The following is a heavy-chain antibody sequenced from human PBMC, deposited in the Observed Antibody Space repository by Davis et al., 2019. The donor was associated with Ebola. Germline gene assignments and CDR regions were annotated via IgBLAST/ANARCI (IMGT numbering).Heavy chain of an antibody. D-gene: IGHD3-22*01. CDR3: ARDSHDSSGYSLAPDY. V-gene: IGHV1-46*01. CDR1: GYTFTSYY. J-gene: IGHJ4*02. Sequence: ASVKVSCKASGYTFTSYYMHWVRQAPGQGLEWMGIINPSGSSTSYAQKFQGRVTMTRDTSTSTVYMELSSLRSEDTAVYHCARDSHDSSGYSLAPDYWGQGTLVTVSS. CDR2: INPSGSST.